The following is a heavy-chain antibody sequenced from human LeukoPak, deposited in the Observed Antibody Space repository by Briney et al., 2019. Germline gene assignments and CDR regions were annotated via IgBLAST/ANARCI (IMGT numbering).Heavy chain of an antibody. V-gene: IGHV4-31*03. Sequence: SETLSLTCTVSGGSISSGGYYWSWIRQYPGKGLEWIGYIYYSGSTYYNPSLKSRVTISVDTSKNQFSLKLSSVTAADTAVYYCASGTGTTHAFDIWGQGTMVTVSS. J-gene: IGHJ3*02. CDR1: GGSISSGGYY. CDR2: IYYSGST. D-gene: IGHD1-7*01. CDR3: ASGTGTTHAFDI.